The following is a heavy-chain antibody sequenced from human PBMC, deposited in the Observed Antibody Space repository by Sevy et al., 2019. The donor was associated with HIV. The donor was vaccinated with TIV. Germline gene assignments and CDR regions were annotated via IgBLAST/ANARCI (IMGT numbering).Heavy chain of an antibody. CDR3: AGLSNYRAYSDTYYYVMDV. V-gene: IGHV5-51*01. CDR1: GDNSNTDW. D-gene: IGHD4-17*01. CDR2: VDPDDSDT. J-gene: IGHJ6*02. Sequence: GESLKISCQDSGDNSNTDWIAWVRQLPGKGLEYMGLVDPDDSDTRDSPSFQGQVIMSADEAITTVYLQWNSLKASDSATEYCAGLSNYRAYSDTYYYVMDVWGQGTTVTVSS.